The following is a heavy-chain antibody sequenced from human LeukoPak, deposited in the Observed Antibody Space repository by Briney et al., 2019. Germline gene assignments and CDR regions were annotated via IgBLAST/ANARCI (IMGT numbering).Heavy chain of an antibody. CDR2: IWYDGTNK. J-gene: IGHJ6*02. V-gene: IGHV3-33*01. CDR1: GFTFSSYG. Sequence: PGRSLRLSCAASGFTFSSYGMHWVRQAPGKGLEWVAVIWYDGTNKYYADSVKGRFTISRDNSKNTLYLQMNSLRADDTAVYYCARLQRYVSDYYYGMDVWGQGTTVTVPS. D-gene: IGHD5-24*01. CDR3: ARLQRYVSDYYYGMDV.